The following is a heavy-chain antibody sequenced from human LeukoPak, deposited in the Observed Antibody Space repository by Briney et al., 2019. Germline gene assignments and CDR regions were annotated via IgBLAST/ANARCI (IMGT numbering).Heavy chain of an antibody. CDR1: GYTFTSYY. D-gene: IGHD1-26*01. J-gene: IGHJ4*02. V-gene: IGHV1-46*01. CDR2: INPGSDSK. CDR3: ARAVGRYIYFDY. Sequence: ASVKLSCKASGYTFTSYYMHWVRQAPARAREGIGIINPGSDSKSYAKKVQGRVTMTRDMSTSTVYMELSSLRSEDTGVYYCARAVGRYIYFDYWGQGTLVTVSS.